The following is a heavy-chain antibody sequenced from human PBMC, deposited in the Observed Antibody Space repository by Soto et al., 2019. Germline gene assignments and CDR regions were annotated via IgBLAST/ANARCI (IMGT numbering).Heavy chain of an antibody. V-gene: IGHV3-33*01. Sequence: QVQLVESGGGVVQPGRSLRLSCAASGFTFSSYGMHWVRQAPGKGLEWVAVIWYDGSNKYYADSVKGRFTISRDNSKYTLYLQMNSLRAEDTAVYYCARVDCSGGSCYRSDAFDIWGQGTMVTVSS. CDR2: IWYDGSNK. CDR1: GFTFSSYG. D-gene: IGHD2-15*01. CDR3: ARVDCSGGSCYRSDAFDI. J-gene: IGHJ3*02.